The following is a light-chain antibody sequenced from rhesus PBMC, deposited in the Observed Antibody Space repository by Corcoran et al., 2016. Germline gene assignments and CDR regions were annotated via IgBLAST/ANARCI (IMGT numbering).Light chain of an antibody. CDR1: QGISGF. CDR2: AVP. Sequence: DIQMTQSPSSLSASVGDTVTITCRPSQGISGFLNWFQQKPGKAPNLLFFAVPSLERGVPPRFRGNGSRTDFPLTIGRLKPKDFAVYYCLQHNSYPWTVGQGTEVEIK. CDR3: LQHNSYPWT. J-gene: IGKJ1*01. V-gene: IGKV1-28*03.